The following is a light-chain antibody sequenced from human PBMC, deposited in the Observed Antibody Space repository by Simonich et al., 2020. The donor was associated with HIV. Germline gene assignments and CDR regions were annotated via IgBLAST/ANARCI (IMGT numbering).Light chain of an antibody. Sequence: QSALTQPASVSGSPGQSLTISCTGTSSAIVDYNSVSWYQQHPGKAPILMIFNVSQRPSGIANRFSGSWSCNTASRTISGLQAEDEADYYCSSYAGIFTFWVFGGGTKLTVL. CDR3: SSYAGIFTFWV. V-gene: IGLV2-14*03. CDR1: SSAIVDYNS. J-gene: IGLJ3*02. CDR2: NVS.